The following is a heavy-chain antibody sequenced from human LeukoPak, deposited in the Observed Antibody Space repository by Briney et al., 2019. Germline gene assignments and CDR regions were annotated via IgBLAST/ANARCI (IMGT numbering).Heavy chain of an antibody. V-gene: IGHV3-30*19. D-gene: IGHD3-22*01. Sequence: PGGSLRLSCAASGFTFSSYGMHWVRQAPGKGVDWVAVISYDGSNKYYADSVRGRFTISRDNSKNTLYLQMNSLRAEDTAVYYCAKGLKGGYYFDSTYYYGMDVWGQGTTVTVSS. CDR2: ISYDGSNK. CDR3: AKGLKGGYYFDSTYYYGMDV. J-gene: IGHJ6*02. CDR1: GFTFSSYG.